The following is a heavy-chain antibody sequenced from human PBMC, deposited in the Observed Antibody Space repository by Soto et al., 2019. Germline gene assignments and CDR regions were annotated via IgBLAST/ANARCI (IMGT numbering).Heavy chain of an antibody. V-gene: IGHV3-30-3*01. J-gene: IGHJ4*02. D-gene: IGHD2-15*01. Sequence: PGGSQRLAXAASEFTFSTYAMHCVRQAPGKGLEWVAVISSDGTNKYYADSVKGRFTISRDNTKDTLSLQMNSLRGEDTAVYYYARAVTVVAPVDYWGQGTLVTVSS. CDR1: EFTFSTYA. CDR2: ISSDGTNK. CDR3: ARAVTVVAPVDY.